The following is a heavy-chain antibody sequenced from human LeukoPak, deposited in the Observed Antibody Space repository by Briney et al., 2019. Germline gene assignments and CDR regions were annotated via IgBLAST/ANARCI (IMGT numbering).Heavy chain of an antibody. D-gene: IGHD6-13*01. J-gene: IGHJ1*01. V-gene: IGHV4-59*01. Sequence: SETLSLTCTVSGGSIGSYYWSWIRQPPGKGLEWIGYIYYSGSTNYNPSLKSRVTISVDTSKNQFSLKLSSVTAADTAVYYCARVAAAGTLQHWGQGTLVTVSS. CDR1: GGSIGSYY. CDR2: IYYSGST. CDR3: ARVAAAGTLQH.